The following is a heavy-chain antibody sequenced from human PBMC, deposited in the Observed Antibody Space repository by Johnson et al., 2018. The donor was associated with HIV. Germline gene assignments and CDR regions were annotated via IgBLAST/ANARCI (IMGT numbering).Heavy chain of an antibody. V-gene: IGHV3-30*04. CDR3: ATRRTVWSGYYDAFDI. D-gene: IGHD3-3*01. CDR2: ISYDGSNK. CDR1: GFTFSSYA. Sequence: VQLVESGGGVVQPGRSLRLSCAASGFTFSSYAMHWVRQAPGKGLEWVAVISYDGSNKYYADSVKGRFTISRDNSKNTMYLKMNSLRAEDTAVYYCATRRTVWSGYYDAFDIWGQGTMVTVSS. J-gene: IGHJ3*02.